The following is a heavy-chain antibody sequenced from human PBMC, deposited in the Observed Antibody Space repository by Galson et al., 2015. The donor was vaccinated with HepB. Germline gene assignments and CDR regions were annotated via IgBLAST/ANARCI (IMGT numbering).Heavy chain of an antibody. CDR3: ERGPGLEFDH. Sequence: SLRLSCAASGFTFSSYSMNRVRQAPGNGLEWVSAISSSSSYIYYADSVQGRFTNSSDNAKNSLYLQLNSLRAEDTALYYCERGPGLEFDHWGQGTLVTVSP. V-gene: IGHV3-21*01. CDR2: ISSSSSYI. CDR1: GFTFSSYS. J-gene: IGHJ4*02. D-gene: IGHD5/OR15-5a*01.